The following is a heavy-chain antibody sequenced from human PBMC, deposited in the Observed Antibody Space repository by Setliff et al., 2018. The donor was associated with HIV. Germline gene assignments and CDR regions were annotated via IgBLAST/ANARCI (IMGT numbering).Heavy chain of an antibody. Sequence: ASVKVSCKTSGYNFENYAINWVRQAPGQGLEWMGWINASSGSPTYAQAFTGRFVFSVDTSVTTAYLQISGLKADDTAVYYCARWYYGYDRGYFDYWGQGTLVTVSS. CDR2: INASSGSP. D-gene: IGHD5-12*01. CDR1: GYNFENYA. J-gene: IGHJ4*02. V-gene: IGHV7-4-1*02. CDR3: ARWYYGYDRGYFDY.